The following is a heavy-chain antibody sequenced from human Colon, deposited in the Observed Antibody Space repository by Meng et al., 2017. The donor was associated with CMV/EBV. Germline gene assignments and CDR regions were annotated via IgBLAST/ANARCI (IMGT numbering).Heavy chain of an antibody. J-gene: IGHJ6*02. D-gene: IGHD3-3*02. CDR3: ARRSNFGPTNNYAMDL. V-gene: IGHV3-20*04. Sequence: GESLKISCAASGFTFDDYGMSWVRQPPGKRLEWVSAIMWNGGTTAYAESVRGRFTISRDNAKNSLYLQMNSLRAEDTALYYCARRSNFGPTNNYAMDLWGQGTTVTVSS. CDR2: IMWNGGTT. CDR1: GFTFDDYG.